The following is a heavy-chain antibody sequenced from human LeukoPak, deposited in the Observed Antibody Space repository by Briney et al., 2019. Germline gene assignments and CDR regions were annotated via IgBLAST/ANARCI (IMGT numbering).Heavy chain of an antibody. CDR2: IIPIFGTA. CDR3: ARDGDSSGYYNWFDP. V-gene: IGHV1-69*05. D-gene: IGHD3-22*01. CDR1: GGTFSSYA. Sequence: SVKVSCKASGGTFSSYAISWVRQAPGQGLEWMGGIIPIFGTANYAQKSQGRVTITTDESTSTAYMELSSLRSEDTAVYYCARDGDSSGYYNWFDPWGQGTLVTVSS. J-gene: IGHJ5*02.